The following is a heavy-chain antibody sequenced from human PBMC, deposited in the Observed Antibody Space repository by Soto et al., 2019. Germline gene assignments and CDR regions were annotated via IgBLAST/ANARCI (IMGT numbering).Heavy chain of an antibody. D-gene: IGHD6-13*01. CDR2: ISSGSTI. CDR3: ARVHREQLAIDY. J-gene: IGHJ4*02. V-gene: IGHV3-11*01. Sequence: PGGSLRLSCAASGFTFSDYYMSWIRQAPGKGLEWVSYISSGSTIYYADSVKGRFTISRDNAKNSLYLQMNSLRAEDTAVYYCARVHREQLAIDYWGQGTLVTVS. CDR1: GFTFSDYY.